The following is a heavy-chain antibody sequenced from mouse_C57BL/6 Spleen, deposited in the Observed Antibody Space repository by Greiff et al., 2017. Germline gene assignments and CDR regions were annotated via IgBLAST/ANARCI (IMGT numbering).Heavy chain of an antibody. D-gene: IGHD1-1*01. CDR2: LYPGDGDT. J-gene: IGHJ4*01. Sequence: VQLQESGPELVKPGASVKISCKASGYAFSSYWMNWVKQRPGKGLEWIGRLYPGDGDTNYNGTFKGKATLTADKSSSTAYKQLSRLKTEDSAVYYCATTTLEDYYAMDYWGQGTSVTVSS. V-gene: IGHV1-82*01. CDR3: ATTTLEDYYAMDY. CDR1: GYAFSSYW.